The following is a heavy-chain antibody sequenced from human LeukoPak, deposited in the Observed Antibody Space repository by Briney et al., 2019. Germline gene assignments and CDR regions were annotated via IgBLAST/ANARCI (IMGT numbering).Heavy chain of an antibody. CDR1: GFTFSSYD. Sequence: GGSLRLSCAASGFTFSSYDMHWVRLAPGKGLEWVAFIRFDGSNKYYADSLKGRFTISRDSSKNTLYLQMNSLRAEDTAVYYCAKLRDPHYYDSSGYYSGFDYWGQGTLVTVSS. J-gene: IGHJ4*02. CDR2: IRFDGSNK. D-gene: IGHD3-22*01. CDR3: AKLRDPHYYDSSGYYSGFDY. V-gene: IGHV3-30*02.